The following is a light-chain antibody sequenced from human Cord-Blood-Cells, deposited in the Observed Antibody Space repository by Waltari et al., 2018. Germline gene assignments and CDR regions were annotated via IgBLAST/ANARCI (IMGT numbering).Light chain of an antibody. CDR1: SSNIGSNT. CDR3: AAWDDSLNGNWV. V-gene: IGLV1-44*01. Sequence: QSVLTQPPSASGTPGQRVTISCSGSSSNIGSNTVNWYQQLPGTAPKLLIYSNNHRASGVPDRFCGSKSGTSASLAISGLQSEDEADYYCAAWDDSLNGNWVFGGGTKLTVL. CDR2: SNN. J-gene: IGLJ3*02.